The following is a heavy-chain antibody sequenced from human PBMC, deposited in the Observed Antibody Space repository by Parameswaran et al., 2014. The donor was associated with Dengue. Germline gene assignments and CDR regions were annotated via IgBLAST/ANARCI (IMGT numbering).Heavy chain of an antibody. J-gene: IGHJ4*02. V-gene: IGHV4-30-4*01. CDR2: IYYSGST. D-gene: IGHD3-22*01. Sequence: WIRQPPGKGLEWIGYIYYSGSTYYNPSLKSRVTISVDTSKNQFSLKLSSVTAADTAVYYCARVGYDSSGPYYFDYWGQGTLVTVSS. CDR3: ARVGYDSSGPYYFDY.